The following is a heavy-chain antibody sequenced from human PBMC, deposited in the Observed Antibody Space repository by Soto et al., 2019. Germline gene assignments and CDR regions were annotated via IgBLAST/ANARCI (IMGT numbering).Heavy chain of an antibody. D-gene: IGHD3-10*01. CDR1: GFIFKMYW. J-gene: IGHJ4*02. CDR2: IYNDGTYS. Sequence: GGSLRLSXAASGFIFKMYWMHWVRQSPGKGLVWISRIYNDGTYSDYADSVRGRFTISRDNVNDTLYLQMNNLRAEDSGLYYCTRGPRPISTGTGAYWGQGTQVTVS. V-gene: IGHV3-74*01. CDR3: TRGPRPISTGTGAY.